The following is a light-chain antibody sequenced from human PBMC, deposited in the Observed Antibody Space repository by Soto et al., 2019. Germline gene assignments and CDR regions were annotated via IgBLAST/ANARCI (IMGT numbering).Light chain of an antibody. Sequence: EIVMTQSPVTLSVSPGEGVTLSCRASQSVYSNLAWYQQKPCQAPRLLIYDASARAPDIPASFSGSGSGTDFTLTVSRLQSEDFAVYYCQQYTNWPLTFGGGTRVEIK. J-gene: IGKJ4*01. V-gene: IGKV3-15*01. CDR3: QQYTNWPLT. CDR1: QSVYSN. CDR2: DAS.